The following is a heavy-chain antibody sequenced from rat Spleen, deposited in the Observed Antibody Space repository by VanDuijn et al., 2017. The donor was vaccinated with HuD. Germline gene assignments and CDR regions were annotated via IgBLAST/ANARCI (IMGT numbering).Heavy chain of an antibody. Sequence: QVQLKESGPGLVQPSQTLSLTCTVAGFSLTSYNVHWVRQPPGKGLEWMGVIWNTGGTRYNSALKSRLSISKDTPKSQVFLKMNSLQTEDTATYYGARAHWYFDFWGPGTMVNVSS. CDR1: GFSLTSYN. J-gene: IGHJ1*01. CDR2: IWNTGGT. V-gene: IGHV2-41*01. CDR3: ARAHWYFDF.